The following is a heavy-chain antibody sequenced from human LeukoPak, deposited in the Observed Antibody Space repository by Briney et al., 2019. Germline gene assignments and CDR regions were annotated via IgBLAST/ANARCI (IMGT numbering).Heavy chain of an antibody. CDR1: GFTFSNSG. D-gene: IGHD6-13*01. V-gene: IGHV3-30*18. CDR3: AKEASTSWYYFDY. CDR2: ISYDGSKK. J-gene: IGHJ4*01. Sequence: GRSLRLSCAASGFTFSNSGIHWVRQAPGKGLEWVAVISYDGSKKYYVDSVKGRFTISRDNSKNTLYLQMNSLRAEDTAVYYCAKEASTSWYYFDYWGHGTLVTVSS.